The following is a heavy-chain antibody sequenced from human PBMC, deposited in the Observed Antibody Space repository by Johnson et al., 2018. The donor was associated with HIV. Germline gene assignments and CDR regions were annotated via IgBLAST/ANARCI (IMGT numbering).Heavy chain of an antibody. V-gene: IGHV3-30*02. CDR3: TKVWGFYYGQYHDAFDI. CDR2: IRFDGSDE. Sequence: QVQLVESGGGLVQPGGSLRLSCAVSGFTFSSYAMSWVRQAPGKGLEWVAFIRFDGSDEYYSNSVKCRFTISRDNSKNTLYLQMNSLRPEDTAVYYCTKVWGFYYGQYHDAFDIWGQGTMVTVSS. D-gene: IGHD3-10*01. CDR1: GFTFSSYA. J-gene: IGHJ3*02.